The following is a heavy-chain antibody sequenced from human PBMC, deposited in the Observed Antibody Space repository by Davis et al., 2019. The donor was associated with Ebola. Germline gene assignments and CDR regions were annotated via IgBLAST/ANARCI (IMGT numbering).Heavy chain of an antibody. CDR1: GYTFTGYY. CDR2: INPNSGGT. Sequence: ASVKVSCKASGYTFTGYYMHWVRQAPGQGLEWMGWINPNSGGTNYAQKFQGRVTITADESTSTAYMELSSLRSEDTAVYYCARDRLRDGYNWGMRWGQGTLVTVSS. J-gene: IGHJ4*02. V-gene: IGHV1-2*02. CDR3: ARDRLRDGYNWGMR. D-gene: IGHD5-24*01.